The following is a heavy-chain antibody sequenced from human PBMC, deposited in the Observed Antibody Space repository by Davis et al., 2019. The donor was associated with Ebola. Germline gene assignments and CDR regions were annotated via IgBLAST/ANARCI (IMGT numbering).Heavy chain of an antibody. Sequence: PGGSLRLSCAASGFTFSSYAMSWVRQAPGKGLEWVSAISGSGGSTYYADSVKGRFTISRDNSKNTLYLQMNSLRAEDTAVYYCAKDGSSLYYYYYMDVWGKGTTVTVSS. CDR2: ISGSGGST. CDR1: GFTFSSYA. V-gene: IGHV3-23*01. CDR3: AKDGSSLYYYYYMDV. D-gene: IGHD6-6*01. J-gene: IGHJ6*03.